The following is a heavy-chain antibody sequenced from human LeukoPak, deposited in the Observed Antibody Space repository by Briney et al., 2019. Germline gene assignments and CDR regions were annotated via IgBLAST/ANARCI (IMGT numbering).Heavy chain of an antibody. D-gene: IGHD3-10*01. Sequence: ASVKVSCKASGYTFTGYYMHWVRQAPGQGLEWMGWINPNSGGTNYARKFQGRVTMARDTSISTAYMELSRLRSDDTAVYYCAREALYCGSGPGGMDVWGQGTTVTVSS. CDR1: GYTFTGYY. V-gene: IGHV1-2*02. J-gene: IGHJ6*02. CDR2: INPNSGGT. CDR3: AREALYCGSGPGGMDV.